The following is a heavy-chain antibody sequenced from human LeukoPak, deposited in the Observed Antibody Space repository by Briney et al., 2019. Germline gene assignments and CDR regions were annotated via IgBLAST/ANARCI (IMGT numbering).Heavy chain of an antibody. CDR3: ARDGSTLQYNWNDVAFDI. V-gene: IGHV4-39*07. CDR1: GGSISSSSYY. J-gene: IGHJ3*02. Sequence: SETLSLTCTVSGGSISSSSYYWGWIRQPPGKGLEWIGSIYYSGSTYYNPSLKSRVTISVDTSKNQFSLKLSSVTAADTAVYYCARDGSTLQYNWNDVAFDIWGQGTMVTVSS. CDR2: IYYSGST. D-gene: IGHD1-1*01.